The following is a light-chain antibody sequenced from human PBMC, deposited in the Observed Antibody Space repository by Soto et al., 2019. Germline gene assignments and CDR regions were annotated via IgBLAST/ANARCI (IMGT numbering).Light chain of an antibody. CDR3: QQYGSSSRT. J-gene: IGKJ1*01. CDR1: QSVRSSY. Sequence: EIVLTQSPGTLSLSPGERATLSYRASQSVRSSYLAWYQQKPGQAPRLLIYGASNRATGIPDRFSGSGSGTDFALTISRLEAEDFALYYGQQYGSSSRTFGQGTKVEIK. V-gene: IGKV3-20*01. CDR2: GAS.